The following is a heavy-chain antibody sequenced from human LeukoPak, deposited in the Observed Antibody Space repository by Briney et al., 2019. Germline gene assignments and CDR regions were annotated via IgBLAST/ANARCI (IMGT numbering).Heavy chain of an antibody. D-gene: IGHD3-22*01. CDR2: ISNSGGST. J-gene: IGHJ4*01. CDR3: AEYYYYDSSGYPQNYFDY. V-gene: IGHV3-23*01. CDR1: GFTFTTYA. Sequence: GGSLRLSCAASGFTFTTYAMSWVRQAPGKGLEWVSGISNSGGSTYYADSVKGRFTISRDNSKNTLYLQMNSLRAEDTAVYYCAEYYYYDSSGYPQNYFDYWGHGTLVTVSS.